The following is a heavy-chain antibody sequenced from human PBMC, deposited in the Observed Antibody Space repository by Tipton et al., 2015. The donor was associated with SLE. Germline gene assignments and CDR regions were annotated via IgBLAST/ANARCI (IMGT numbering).Heavy chain of an antibody. CDR1: GGSISSHY. Sequence: TLSLTCTVSGGSISSHYWSWIRQPPGKGLEWIGEINHSGTTNYNPSLKSRVIISVDTSKNQFSLKVSSVTAADTAVYYCARRPPAWNYYYGMDVWGQGTTVTVSS. D-gene: IGHD2-2*01. CDR3: ARRPPAWNYYYGMDV. J-gene: IGHJ6*02. CDR2: INHSGTT. V-gene: IGHV4-34*01.